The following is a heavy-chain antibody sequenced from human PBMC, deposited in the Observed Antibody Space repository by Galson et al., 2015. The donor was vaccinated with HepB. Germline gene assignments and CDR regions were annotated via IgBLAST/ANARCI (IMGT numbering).Heavy chain of an antibody. D-gene: IGHD3-22*01. V-gene: IGHV4-34*01. CDR2: INHSGST. Sequence: ETLSLTCAVYGGSFSGYYWSWIRQPPGKGLEWIGEINHSGSTNYNPSLKSRVTISVDTSKNQFSLKLSSVTAADTAVYYCAGRASDYYDSSGYYETWGQGTLVTVSS. CDR3: AGRASDYYDSSGYYET. CDR1: GGSFSGYY. J-gene: IGHJ4*02.